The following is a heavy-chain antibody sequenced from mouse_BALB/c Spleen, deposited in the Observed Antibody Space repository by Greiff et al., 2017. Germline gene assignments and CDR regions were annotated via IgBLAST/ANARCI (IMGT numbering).Heavy chain of an antibody. Sequence: DVKLVESGGGLVQPGGSRKLSCAASGFTFSSFGMHWVRQAPEKGLEWVAYISSGSSTIYYADTVKGRFTISRDNPKNTLFLQMTSLRSEDTAMYYCARSPNWDRYAMDYWGQGTSVTVSS. D-gene: IGHD4-1*01. CDR2: ISSGSSTI. CDR1: GFTFSSFG. J-gene: IGHJ4*01. V-gene: IGHV5-17*02. CDR3: ARSPNWDRYAMDY.